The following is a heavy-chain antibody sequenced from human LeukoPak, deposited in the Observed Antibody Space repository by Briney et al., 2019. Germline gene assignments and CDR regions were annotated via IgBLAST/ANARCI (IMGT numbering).Heavy chain of an antibody. V-gene: IGHV3-23*01. D-gene: IGHD3-22*01. J-gene: IGHJ3*02. Sequence: STYYADSVKGGFTICREKCKNTLYLQMNSLRAEDTAVYYCAKDRDTYYYDSAGPGPDAFDIWGQGTMVTV. CDR2: ST. CDR3: AKDRDTYYYDSAGPGPDAFDI.